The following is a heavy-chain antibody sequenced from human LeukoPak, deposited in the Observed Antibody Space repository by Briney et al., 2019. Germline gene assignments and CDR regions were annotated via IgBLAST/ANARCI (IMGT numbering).Heavy chain of an antibody. V-gene: IGHV3-7*01. CDR2: IKQDGSEK. J-gene: IGHJ4*02. CDR3: ARGGFPPDY. D-gene: IGHD1-26*01. Sequence: GGSLGLSCAASGFTSSSYWMSWVRQAPGRGLEWVANIKQDGSEKYYVDSVKGRFTISRDNARNSLYLQMNSLRAEDTAVYYCARGGFPPDYWGQGTLVTVSS. CDR1: GFTSSSYW.